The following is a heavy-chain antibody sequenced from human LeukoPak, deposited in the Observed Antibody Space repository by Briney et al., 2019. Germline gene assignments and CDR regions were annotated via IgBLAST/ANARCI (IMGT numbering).Heavy chain of an antibody. J-gene: IGHJ4*02. Sequence: GGSLRLSCAASGFTFSNYVMGWVRQDPGKGLQWVSIINGSGSFTSYADSVKGRLTISRDNSKNTLYLQMNSLRAKDTAVYYCARVGILTRGYSHGYHCWGQGTLVTVSS. CDR2: INGSGSFT. D-gene: IGHD5-12*01. CDR1: GFTFSNYV. V-gene: IGHV3-23*05. CDR3: ARVGILTRGYSHGYHC.